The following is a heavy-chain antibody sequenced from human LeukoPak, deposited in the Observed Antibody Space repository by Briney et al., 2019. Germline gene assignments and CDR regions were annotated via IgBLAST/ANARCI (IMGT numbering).Heavy chain of an antibody. V-gene: IGHV7-4-1*02. CDR2: INTNTGNP. J-gene: IGHJ3*02. CDR1: GYTFTSYA. D-gene: IGHD6-13*01. CDR3: ARDYSSSWWNDAFDI. Sequence: ASVKVSCKASGYTFTSYAMNWVRQAPGQGLEWMGWINTNTGNPMYAQGFTGRFVFSLDTSVSTAYLQISSLKAEDTAVYYCARDYSSSWWNDAFDIWGQGTMVTVSS.